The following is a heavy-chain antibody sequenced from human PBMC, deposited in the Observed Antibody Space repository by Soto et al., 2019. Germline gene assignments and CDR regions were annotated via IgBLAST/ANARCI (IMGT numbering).Heavy chain of an antibody. J-gene: IGHJ6*02. CDR2: ISSYGRTI. CDR1: GFTFSDYY. CDR3: AREGMQSLRNMDV. V-gene: IGHV3-11*01. Sequence: QVQLVESGGGSVTPGGSLRLSCAASGFTFSDYYMSWIRQAPGKGLEWVAYISSYGRTIYYADSVKGRFTISRDNAKNSLSLQMSSLRAEVTAVYYCAREGMQSLRNMDVWGQGTTVTVS. D-gene: IGHD2-21*02.